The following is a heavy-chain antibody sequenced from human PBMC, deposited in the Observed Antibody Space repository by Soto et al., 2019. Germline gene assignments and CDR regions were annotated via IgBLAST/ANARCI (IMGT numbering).Heavy chain of an antibody. Sequence: GGSLRLSCAASGFTFSSYSMNWVRQAPGKGLEWVSSISSSSSYIYYADSVKGRFTISRDNAKNSLYLQMNSLRAEDTAVYYCARAPCISTSCPPAYYGMDVWGQGTTVTVSS. V-gene: IGHV3-21*01. CDR3: ARAPCISTSCPPAYYGMDV. J-gene: IGHJ6*02. D-gene: IGHD2-2*01. CDR1: GFTFSSYS. CDR2: ISSSSSYI.